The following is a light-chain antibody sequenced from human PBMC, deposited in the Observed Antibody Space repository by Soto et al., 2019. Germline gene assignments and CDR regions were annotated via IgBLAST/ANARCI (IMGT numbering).Light chain of an antibody. Sequence: EIVLTQSPGTLSLSPGERATLSRRASQSISSSDLAWYQHRPGQAPRLLIYAASSRATGIPVRFSGSGSGTDFTLSISRLEPEDFAVYYCQQYGSSPPWTFGQGTK. CDR3: QQYGSSPPWT. CDR2: AAS. CDR1: QSISSSD. V-gene: IGKV3-20*01. J-gene: IGKJ1*01.